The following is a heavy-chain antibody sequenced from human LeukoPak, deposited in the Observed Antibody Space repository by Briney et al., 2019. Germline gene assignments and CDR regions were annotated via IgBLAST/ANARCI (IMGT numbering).Heavy chain of an antibody. V-gene: IGHV1-2*02. D-gene: IGHD6-19*01. CDR3: ARVDSSGWYAHY. J-gene: IGHJ4*02. CDR2: INPNSGGI. Sequence: ASVKVSCKASGYTFNGYYMHWVRQAPGQGLEWMGWINPNSGGINYAQKLQGRVTMTTDTSTSTAYMELRSLRSDDTAVYYCARVDSSGWYAHYWGQGTLVTVSS. CDR1: GYTFNGYY.